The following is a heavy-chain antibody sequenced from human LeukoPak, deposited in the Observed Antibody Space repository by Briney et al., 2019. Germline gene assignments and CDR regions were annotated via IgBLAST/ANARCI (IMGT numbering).Heavy chain of an antibody. V-gene: IGHV3-30*02. J-gene: IGHJ6*03. CDR1: GFTFSRYG. Sequence: PGGSLRLPCAASGFTFSRYGMHWVRQAPGKGLEWVAFIRYDGSNKYYADSVRGRFTISRDNSKNTLYLQMNSLRAEDTAVYYCAKDGGYCSSTSCKGYYYYMDVWGKGTTVTVSS. CDR3: AKDGGYCSSTSCKGYYYYMDV. D-gene: IGHD2-2*03. CDR2: IRYDGSNK.